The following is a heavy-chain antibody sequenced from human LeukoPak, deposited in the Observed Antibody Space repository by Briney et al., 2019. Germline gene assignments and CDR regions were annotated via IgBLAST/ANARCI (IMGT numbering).Heavy chain of an antibody. J-gene: IGHJ3*02. D-gene: IGHD1-26*01. CDR2: ISAYNGNT. Sequence: ASVKVSCKASGYTFTSYGISWVRQAPGQGLEWMGWISAYNGNTNYAQKPQGRVTMTTDTSTSTAYMELRSLRSDDTAVYYCAREQWDHDAFDIWGQGTMVTVSS. CDR1: GYTFTSYG. CDR3: AREQWDHDAFDI. V-gene: IGHV1-18*01.